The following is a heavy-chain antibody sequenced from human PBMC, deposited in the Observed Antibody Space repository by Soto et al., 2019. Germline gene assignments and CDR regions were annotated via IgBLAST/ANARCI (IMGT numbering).Heavy chain of an antibody. D-gene: IGHD2-15*01. CDR1: GYTFTSYY. V-gene: IGHV1-46*03. CDR2: INPSGGST. J-gene: IGHJ4*02. CDR3: ARVYCSGGSCYSIGY. Sequence: QVQLVQSGAEVKKPGASVKVSRKASGYTFTSYYMHWVRQAPGQGLEWMGIINPSGGSTSYAQKFQGRVTMTRDTATSTVYMELSSLRSEDTAVYYCARVYCSGGSCYSIGYWGQGTLVTVSS.